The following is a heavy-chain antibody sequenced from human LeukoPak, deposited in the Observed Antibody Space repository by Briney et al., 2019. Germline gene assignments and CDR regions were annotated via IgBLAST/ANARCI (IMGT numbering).Heavy chain of an antibody. CDR1: GDSISSGHY. Sequence: SETLSLTCTVSGDSISSGHYWGWIRQPPGKGLEWIGSIYHSGSTYYSPSLRSRVTISVDTSKNQFSLKLSSVTAADTAVYYCARSYSSNPVDYWGQGTLVTVSS. CDR2: IYHSGST. D-gene: IGHD6-13*01. V-gene: IGHV4-38-2*02. J-gene: IGHJ4*02. CDR3: ARSYSSNPVDY.